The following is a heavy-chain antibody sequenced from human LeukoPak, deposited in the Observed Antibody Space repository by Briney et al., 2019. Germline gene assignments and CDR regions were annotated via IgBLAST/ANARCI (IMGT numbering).Heavy chain of an antibody. Sequence: GGSLRLSCAASGFTFSSYAMHWVRQAPGKGLEWVAVISYDGSNKYYADSVKGRFTISRDNSKNTLYLQMNSLRAGDTAVYYCARGGSGWSVDYWGQGTLVTVSS. D-gene: IGHD6-19*01. CDR1: GFTFSSYA. CDR3: ARGGSGWSVDY. V-gene: IGHV3-30-3*01. CDR2: ISYDGSNK. J-gene: IGHJ4*02.